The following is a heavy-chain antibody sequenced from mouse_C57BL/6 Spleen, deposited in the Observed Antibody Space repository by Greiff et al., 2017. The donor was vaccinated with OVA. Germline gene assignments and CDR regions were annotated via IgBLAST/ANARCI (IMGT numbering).Heavy chain of an antibody. CDR2: ISSGSSTI. CDR1: GFTFSDYG. V-gene: IGHV5-17*01. Sequence: EVQLVESGGGLVKPGGSLKLSCAASGFTFSDYGMHWVRQAPEKGLEWVAYISSGSSTIYYADTVKGRFTISRDNAKNTLFLQMTSLRSEYTSMYYCAKYSGSSYLFDYWGQGTTLTVSS. J-gene: IGHJ2*01. CDR3: AKYSGSSYLFDY. D-gene: IGHD1-1*01.